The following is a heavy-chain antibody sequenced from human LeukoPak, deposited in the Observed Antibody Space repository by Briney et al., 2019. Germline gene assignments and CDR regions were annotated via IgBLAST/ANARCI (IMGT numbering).Heavy chain of an antibody. CDR2: IYHSGST. J-gene: IGHJ4*02. CDR1: GGSISSYY. CDR3: AREVGYSNYFDY. D-gene: IGHD2-15*01. V-gene: IGHV4-59*01. Sequence: ETLSLTCTVSGGSISSYYWSWIRQPPGKGLEWIGYIYHSGSTNYNQALKSRVTISVDTSKNQFSLKLSSVTAADTAVYYCAREVGYSNYFDYWGQGTLVTVSS.